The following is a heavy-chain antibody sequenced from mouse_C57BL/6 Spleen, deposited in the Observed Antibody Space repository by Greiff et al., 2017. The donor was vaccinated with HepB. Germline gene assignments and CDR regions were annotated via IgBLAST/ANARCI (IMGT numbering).Heavy chain of an antibody. J-gene: IGHJ2*01. CDR2: IRSKSSNYAT. Sequence: EVQGVESGGGLVQPKGSLKLSCAASGFTFNTYAMHWVRQAPGKGLEWVARIRSKSSNYATYYADSVKDRFTISRDDSQSMLYLQMNNLKTEDTAMYYCVRDPDYYYGSSDYFDYWGQGTTLTVSS. D-gene: IGHD1-1*01. CDR3: VRDPDYYYGSSDYFDY. CDR1: GFTFNTYA. V-gene: IGHV10-3*01.